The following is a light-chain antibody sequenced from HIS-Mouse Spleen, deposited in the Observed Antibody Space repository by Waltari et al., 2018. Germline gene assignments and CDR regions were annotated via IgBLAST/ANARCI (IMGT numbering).Light chain of an antibody. Sequence: QSALTQPASVSGSPGQSITISCTGTSSDVGCYNYVSWYQQHPGKAPKLMIYDVSNRPSGVSNRVSGSKSGNTASLTISGLQAEDEADYYCSSYTSSSTFWVFGGGTKLTVL. CDR1: SSDVGCYNY. J-gene: IGLJ3*02. V-gene: IGLV2-14*03. CDR2: DVS. CDR3: SSYTSSSTFWV.